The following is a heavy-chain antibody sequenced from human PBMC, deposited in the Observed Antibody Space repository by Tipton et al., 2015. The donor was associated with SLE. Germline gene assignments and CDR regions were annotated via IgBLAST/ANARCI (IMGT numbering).Heavy chain of an antibody. CDR1: GVSISSDSYY. Sequence: GLVKPSETLSLICTVSGVSISSDSYYWAWIRQPPGKGLEWIGTISFSGTTYYGPSLRGRVTISLDTSKNFLSLELTSVTAADTAVYYCARHTGASPFDSWGQGTLVTVSS. V-gene: IGHV4-39*07. D-gene: IGHD3-10*01. CDR2: ISFSGTT. J-gene: IGHJ4*02. CDR3: ARHTGASPFDS.